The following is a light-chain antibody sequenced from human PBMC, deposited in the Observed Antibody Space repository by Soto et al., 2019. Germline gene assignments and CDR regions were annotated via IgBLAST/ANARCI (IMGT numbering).Light chain of an antibody. Sequence: EIVLTQSPATLSLSPGERATLSCRASQSVSRYLAWYQQKPGQAPRLLIYDASNRATGIPARFSGSGSGTDFTLTISSLEPEDFAIYYCQQRGSWPLTFGGGTKVEIK. CDR2: DAS. V-gene: IGKV3-11*01. CDR1: QSVSRY. CDR3: QQRGSWPLT. J-gene: IGKJ4*01.